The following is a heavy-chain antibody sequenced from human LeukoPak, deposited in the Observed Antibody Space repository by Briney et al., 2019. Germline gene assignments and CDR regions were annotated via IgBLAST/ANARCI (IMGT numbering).Heavy chain of an antibody. CDR1: GGSFSGYY. CDR3: ARLGDYYYYMDV. Sequence: ASETLSLTCAVYGGSFSGYYWSWIRQPPGKGLEWIGEINHSGSTNYNPSLKSRVTISVDTSKNQFSLKLSSVTAADTAVYYCARLGDYYYYMDVWGKGTTVTVSS. V-gene: IGHV4-34*01. D-gene: IGHD3-16*01. J-gene: IGHJ6*03. CDR2: INHSGST.